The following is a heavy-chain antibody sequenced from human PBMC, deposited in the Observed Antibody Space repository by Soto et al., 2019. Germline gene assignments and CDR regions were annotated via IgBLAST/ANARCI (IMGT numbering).Heavy chain of an antibody. CDR2: IYYSGST. CDR1: GGSISSYY. D-gene: IGHD5-12*01. V-gene: IGHV4-59*01. Sequence: SETLSLTCTVSGGSISSYYWSWIRQPPGKGLEWIGYIYYSGSTNYNPSLKSRVTISVDTSKNQFSLKLSSVTAADTAVYYCARHLVAGGCGGYDYGNWFDPWGQGTLVTVSS. J-gene: IGHJ5*02. CDR3: ARHLVAGGCGGYDYGNWFDP.